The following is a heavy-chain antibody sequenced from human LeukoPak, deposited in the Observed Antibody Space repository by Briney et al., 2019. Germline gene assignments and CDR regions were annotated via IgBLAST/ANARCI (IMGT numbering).Heavy chain of an antibody. Sequence: SETLSLTCAVYGGSFSDYYWSWVRQPPGKGLEWIGEINHSGTNSYNPSLKSRLTISIDTSKNQFSLKLSSVTAADTAKYYCARSYYYDGFDYSLGYWGQGTLVTVSS. CDR3: ARSYYYDGFDYSLGY. V-gene: IGHV4-34*01. CDR1: GGSFSDYY. J-gene: IGHJ4*02. D-gene: IGHD3-22*01. CDR2: INHSGTN.